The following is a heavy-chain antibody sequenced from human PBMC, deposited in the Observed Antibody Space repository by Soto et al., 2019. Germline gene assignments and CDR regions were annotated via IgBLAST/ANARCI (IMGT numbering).Heavy chain of an antibody. CDR2: IYYSGST. CDR3: AAYSSSWYVHFDF. V-gene: IGHV4-59*08. D-gene: IGHD6-13*01. CDR1: GGSISSYY. J-gene: IGHJ4*01. Sequence: SETLSLTSTVSGGSISSYYWSWIRQPPGKGLEWIGYIYYSGSTNYNPSLKSRVTISVDTSKNQFSLKLSSVTAADTAVYYCAAYSSSWYVHFDFWGHGTLVTVSS.